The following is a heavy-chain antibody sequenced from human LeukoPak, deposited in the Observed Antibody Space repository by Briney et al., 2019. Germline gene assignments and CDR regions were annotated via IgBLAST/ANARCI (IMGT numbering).Heavy chain of an antibody. CDR3: AAQTVVLDY. CDR2: INHSGST. D-gene: IGHD4-23*01. CDR1: GGSFSGYY. J-gene: IGHJ4*02. Sequence: SETLSLTCAVYGGSFSGYYWSWIRQPPGKGLEWIGEINHSGSTNYNPSLKSRVTISVDTSKNQFSLKLSSVTAADTAVYYCAAQTVVLDYWGQGTLVTVSS. V-gene: IGHV4-34*01.